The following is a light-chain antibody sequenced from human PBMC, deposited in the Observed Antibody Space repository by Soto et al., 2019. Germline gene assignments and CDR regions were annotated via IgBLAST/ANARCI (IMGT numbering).Light chain of an antibody. CDR1: QPIGTS. Sequence: DIQMTQSPSSLSAFVGDSVTVTCRASQPIGTSLHWYQQRAGTAPKVLISAATKLQSGVPSRFSGRGSGTDFTLTISNLQPEDSATYYCQQYVTAFRSFGQGTKVDIK. V-gene: IGKV1-39*01. CDR2: AAT. CDR3: QQYVTAFRS. J-gene: IGKJ1*01.